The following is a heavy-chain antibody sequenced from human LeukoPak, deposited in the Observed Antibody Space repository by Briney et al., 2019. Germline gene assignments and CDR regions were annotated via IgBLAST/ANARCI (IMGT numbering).Heavy chain of an antibody. J-gene: IGHJ4*02. D-gene: IGHD3-22*01. CDR2: IDPSDSYS. Sequence: KVSCKGSGYSFTNYGISWVRQMPGKGLEWMGRIDPSDSYSNYGPSFQGHVTISADRSISTAYLQWRSLKASDTAMYYCARQLDYYDKRDYWGQGTLVTVAS. CDR3: ARQLDYYDKRDY. V-gene: IGHV5-10-1*01. CDR1: GYSFTNYG.